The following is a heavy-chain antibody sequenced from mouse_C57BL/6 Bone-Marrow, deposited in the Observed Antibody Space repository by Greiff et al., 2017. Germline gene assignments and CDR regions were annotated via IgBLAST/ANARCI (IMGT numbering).Heavy chain of an antibody. J-gene: IGHJ2*01. D-gene: IGHD1-1*01. Sequence: QVQLQQPGAELVKPGASVKLSCKASGYTFTSYWMHWVKQRPGQGLEWIGMIHPNSGSTNYTEKFKSKAKLTVDKSSSTAYMQLSSLTSEDSAVYYDAGRLVSAAEVATDYWGQGTTLTVSA. CDR3: AGRLVSAAEVATDY. CDR1: GYTFTSYW. V-gene: IGHV1-64*01. CDR2: IHPNSGST.